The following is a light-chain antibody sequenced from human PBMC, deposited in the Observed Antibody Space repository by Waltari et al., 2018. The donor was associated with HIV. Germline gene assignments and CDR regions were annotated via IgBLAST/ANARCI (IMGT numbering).Light chain of an antibody. V-gene: IGKV4-1*01. J-gene: IGKJ2*01. CDR1: QTVLYNSNNKNY. CDR2: WAS. CDR3: QQYYSSPPT. Sequence: DIVMTQSPESLAVSLGERATINCKSSQTVLYNSNNKNYLAWYQQKPRQPPKLLIYWASARESGVPDRFSGSGSGTDFTLTITSLQAEDVALYYCQQYYSSPPTFGQGTKLEIK.